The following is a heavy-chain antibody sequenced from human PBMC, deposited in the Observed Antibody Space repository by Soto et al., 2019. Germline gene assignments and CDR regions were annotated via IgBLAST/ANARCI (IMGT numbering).Heavy chain of an antibody. CDR2: ISSSGSTI. J-gene: IGHJ6*02. V-gene: IGHV3-48*03. CDR3: ARGGLTWVDV. CDR1: GFTFSSYE. Sequence: PGGSLRLSCAASGFTFSSYEMNWVRQAPGKGLEWVSYISSSGSTIYYADSVKGRFTISRDKAKNSLYLQMNSLRAEDTAVYYCARGGLTWVDVWGQGTTVTVSS. D-gene: IGHD2-21*01.